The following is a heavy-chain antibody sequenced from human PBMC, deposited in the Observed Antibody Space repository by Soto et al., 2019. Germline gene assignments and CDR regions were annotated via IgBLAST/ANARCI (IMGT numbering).Heavy chain of an antibody. CDR3: GGGLGYFDL. CDR2: IYYSGST. J-gene: IGHJ2*01. CDR1: GGSISSGGYY. V-gene: IGHV4-31*03. D-gene: IGHD3-10*01. Sequence: QVQLQESGPGLVKPSQTLSLTCTVSGGSISSGGYYWGWIRQHPGKGLEWIGYIYYSGSTYYNPSLTSRVSISVDTFKNQFSLKLSSVTAADTVVDYCGGGLGYFDLWGRGTLVTVSS.